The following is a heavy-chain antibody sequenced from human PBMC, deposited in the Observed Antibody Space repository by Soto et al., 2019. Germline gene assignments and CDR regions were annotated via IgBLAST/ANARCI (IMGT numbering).Heavy chain of an antibody. J-gene: IGHJ4*02. D-gene: IGHD5-18*01. CDR2: ISYDGSNK. Sequence: PGGSLRLSCAASGFTFSSYGMHWVRQAPGKGLEWVAVISYDGSNKYYADSVKGRFTISRDNSKNTLYLQMNSLRAEDTAVYYCAKDEGYSYGNFDYWGQGTLVTVSS. V-gene: IGHV3-30*18. CDR1: GFTFSSYG. CDR3: AKDEGYSYGNFDY.